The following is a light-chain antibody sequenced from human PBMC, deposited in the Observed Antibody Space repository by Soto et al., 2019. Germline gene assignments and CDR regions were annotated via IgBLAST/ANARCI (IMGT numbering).Light chain of an antibody. CDR1: SSDVGSYNL. V-gene: IGLV2-23*03. Sequence: QSALTQPASVSGSPGQSITISCTGTSSDVGSYNLVSWYQQHPGKAPKLMIYEGSKRPSGVSNRFSGSKSGNTASLTISGLQAEDEADYYCCSYAGSSTFEVFGGGTKVTV. J-gene: IGLJ3*02. CDR3: CSYAGSSTFEV. CDR2: EGS.